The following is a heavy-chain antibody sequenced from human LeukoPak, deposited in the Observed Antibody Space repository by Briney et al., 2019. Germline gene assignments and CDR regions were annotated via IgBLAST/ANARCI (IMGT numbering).Heavy chain of an antibody. CDR3: AKDPNAPDY. CDR1: GFEFSIHD. J-gene: IGHJ4*02. CDR2: ISGSGGST. D-gene: IGHD2-8*01. Sequence: GGSLRLSCVASGFEFSIHDMSWGRQAPGKGLEWVSAISGSGGSTYYADSVKGRFTISRDNSKNTLYLQMNSLRAEDTAVYYCAKDPNAPDYWGQGTLVTVSS. V-gene: IGHV3-23*01.